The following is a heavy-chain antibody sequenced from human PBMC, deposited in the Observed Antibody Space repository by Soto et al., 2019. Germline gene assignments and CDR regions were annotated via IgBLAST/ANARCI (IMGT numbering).Heavy chain of an antibody. Sequence: QVQLVESGGGVVQPGRSLRLSCAASGFTFSSYGMHWVRQAPGKGLEWVAVISYDGSTKYYADSVKGRLTISRDNSKNTLYLQMNSLRAEDTAVYYCAREWYDFWSGYFDYWGQGTLVTVSS. V-gene: IGHV3-30*03. D-gene: IGHD3-3*01. J-gene: IGHJ4*02. CDR1: GFTFSSYG. CDR2: ISYDGSTK. CDR3: AREWYDFWSGYFDY.